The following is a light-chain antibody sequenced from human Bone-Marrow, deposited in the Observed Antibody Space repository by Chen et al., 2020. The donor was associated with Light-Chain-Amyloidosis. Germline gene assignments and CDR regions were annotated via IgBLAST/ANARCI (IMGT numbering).Light chain of an antibody. V-gene: IGKV3D-15*01. CDR2: GGS. Sequence: EIRMTQSPDTLSVSPGGRATLSCRASQTISDKLAWYQQRPGQAPRLLIYGGSTRATGIPDRFSGSGSGTDFTLTISGLQSEDSAIYYCQQYNQWPPLTFGGGTKVEI. CDR3: QQYNQWPPLT. CDR1: QTISDK. J-gene: IGKJ4*01.